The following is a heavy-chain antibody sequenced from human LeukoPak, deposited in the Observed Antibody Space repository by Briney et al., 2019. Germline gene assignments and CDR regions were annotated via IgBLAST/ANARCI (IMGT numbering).Heavy chain of an antibody. D-gene: IGHD3-10*01. J-gene: IGHJ4*02. CDR3: AKDRSGYMVRGVIEY. Sequence: GGSLRLSCAASGFTFSSYSMNWVRQAPGKGLEWVSYISSSSSTIYYADSVKGRFTISRDNAKNSLYLQMNSLRAEDTAVYYCAKDRSGYMVRGVIEYWGQGTLVTVSS. V-gene: IGHV3-48*01. CDR1: GFTFSSYS. CDR2: ISSSSSTI.